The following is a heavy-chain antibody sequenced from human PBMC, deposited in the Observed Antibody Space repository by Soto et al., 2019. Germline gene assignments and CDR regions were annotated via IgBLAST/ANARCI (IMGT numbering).Heavy chain of an antibody. J-gene: IGHJ4*02. D-gene: IGHD2-2*03. CDR2: IYHSGNT. CDR1: GVSISSGGYS. Sequence: SETLSLTCAVSGVSISSGGYSWSWIRQPPGKGLEWIGYIYHSGNTYYNPSLKSRVSISVDRSKNQFSLKLSSVTAADTAVYYCARTGERWILGYYFDYWGQGTLVTVSS. V-gene: IGHV4-30-2*01. CDR3: ARTGERWILGYYFDY.